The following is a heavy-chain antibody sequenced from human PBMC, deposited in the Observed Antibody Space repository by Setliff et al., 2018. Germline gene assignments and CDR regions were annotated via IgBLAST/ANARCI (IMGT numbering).Heavy chain of an antibody. V-gene: IGHV4-61*09. CDR2: IYTRGST. D-gene: IGHD6-19*01. J-gene: IGHJ4*02. CDR1: GGSISEPNYY. CDR3: ARDGAAVAGTHGLDY. Sequence: SETLSLTCTVSGGSISEPNYYWSWIRQPVGKGLEWIGHIYTRGSTNYNPSLRTRVSISVDTSKNHFSLRLSSVTAADTAVYYCARDGAAVAGTHGLDYRGQGALVTVSS.